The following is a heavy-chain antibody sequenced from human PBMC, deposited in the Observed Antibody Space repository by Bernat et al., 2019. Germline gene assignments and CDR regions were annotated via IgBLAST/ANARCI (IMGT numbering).Heavy chain of an antibody. CDR2: IWYDGSDR. CDR3: ARVGAGDYVAGYMDV. V-gene: IGHV3-33*01. Sequence: QVQLVESGGGVVQPGRSLKLSCAASAFTFSSYGMHWVRQPPGKGLEWVASIWYDGSDRYYADSVKGRFTISRDNSKNTLYLQMSSLSPEDTAVYCCARVGAGDYVAGYMDVWGKGTTVTVSS. J-gene: IGHJ6*03. D-gene: IGHD4-17*01. CDR1: AFTFSSYG.